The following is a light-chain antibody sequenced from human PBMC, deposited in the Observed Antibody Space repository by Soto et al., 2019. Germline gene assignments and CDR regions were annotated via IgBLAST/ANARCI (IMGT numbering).Light chain of an antibody. J-gene: IGKJ3*01. V-gene: IGKV3-15*01. CDR2: GAS. CDR3: QQYNYWPAFT. Sequence: EIGMTHSPATLSVSPGQRATLSCRASHIVGSNLAWYQQKPGQAPRLLNYGASTSATGIPDRFSGSGSGTEFTLTTSGPQADDFAIYYCQQYNYWPAFTFGPGPVVDI. CDR1: HIVGSN.